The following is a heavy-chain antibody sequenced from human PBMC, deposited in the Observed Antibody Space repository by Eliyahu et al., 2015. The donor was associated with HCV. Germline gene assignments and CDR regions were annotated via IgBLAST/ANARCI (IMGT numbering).Heavy chain of an antibody. CDR3: ASSLTIFGVVKYYYGMDV. CDR1: GGSFSGYY. J-gene: IGHJ6*02. D-gene: IGHD3-3*01. Sequence: QVQLQQWGAGLXKPSETLSLTCVVYGGSFSGYYWSWIRQPPGKGLEWIGEINHSGSTNYNPSLKSRVTISVDTSKHQFSLKLNSVTAADTAVYYCASSLTIFGVVKYYYGMDVWGQGTTVTVSS. CDR2: INHSGST. V-gene: IGHV4-34*01.